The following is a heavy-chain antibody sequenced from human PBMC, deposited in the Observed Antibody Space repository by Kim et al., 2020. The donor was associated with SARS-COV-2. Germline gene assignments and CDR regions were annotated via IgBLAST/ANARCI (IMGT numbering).Heavy chain of an antibody. CDR3: AKVAVPVPAPAVHFDY. V-gene: IGHV3-23*01. D-gene: IGHD2-2*01. J-gene: IGHJ4*02. Sequence: SVKGRFTTSRDNSHNTLYLKMSSLKAEDTAVYYCAKVAVPVPAPAVHFDYWGQGTLVTVSS.